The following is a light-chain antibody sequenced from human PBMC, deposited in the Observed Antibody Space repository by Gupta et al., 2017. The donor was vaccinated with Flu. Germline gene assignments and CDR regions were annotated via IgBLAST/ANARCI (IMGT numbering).Light chain of an antibody. CDR2: KAS. CDR3: QQENNIPIT. CDR1: QRSSAW. J-gene: IGKJ4*01. V-gene: IGKV1-5*03. Sequence: PSTLSASAGDTVTITCRASQRSSAWLSGYQKKQGKAPKRLIIKASSLESGGSTRCSGSGSGTKVILTISSLEADEFSTYYCQQENNIPITFGRGTKVEIK.